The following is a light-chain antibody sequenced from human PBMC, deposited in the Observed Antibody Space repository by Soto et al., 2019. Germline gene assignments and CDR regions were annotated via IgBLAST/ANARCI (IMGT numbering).Light chain of an antibody. J-gene: IGKJ4*01. Sequence: AIRMTQSPSSLSASTGDRVTITCRASQGISSYLAWYQQKPGKAPKLLIYAASTLQSGVPSRFSGSGSGTDFTLTISCLHSEDFATYYCQQYYSYPRTFGGGTKVEIK. CDR3: QQYYSYPRT. CDR1: QGISSY. V-gene: IGKV1-8*01. CDR2: AAS.